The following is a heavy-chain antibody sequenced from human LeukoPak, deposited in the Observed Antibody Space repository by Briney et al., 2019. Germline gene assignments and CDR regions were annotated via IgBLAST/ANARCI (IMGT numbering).Heavy chain of an antibody. V-gene: IGHV3-48*03. CDR2: ISSSGSTI. Sequence: GGSLRLSCAASGFTFSNYEMNWVSQAPGKGLEWVSYISSSGSTIYYADSVKGRFTISRDNAKNSLYLQMNSLRAEDTAVYYCAELGITMIGGVWGKGTAVTISS. D-gene: IGHD3-10*02. CDR3: AELGITMIGGV. J-gene: IGHJ6*04. CDR1: GFTFSNYE.